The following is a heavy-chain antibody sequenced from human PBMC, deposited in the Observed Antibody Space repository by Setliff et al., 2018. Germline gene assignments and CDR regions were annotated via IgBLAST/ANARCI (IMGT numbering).Heavy chain of an antibody. D-gene: IGHD2-8*01. V-gene: IGHV1-18*01. CDR1: GYPFNDYG. J-gene: IGHJ4*02. Sequence: NASCKASGYPFNDYGVTRVRQAPGQGLGWVGWISPYTGNAYYAPKFQGRVSMTTDTSTRTAYMELRSLTSDDTAVYYCSRLVRYCTTTTCQRASGAEFWGQGTLVTV. CDR3: SRLVRYCTTTTCQRASGAEF. CDR2: ISPYTGNA.